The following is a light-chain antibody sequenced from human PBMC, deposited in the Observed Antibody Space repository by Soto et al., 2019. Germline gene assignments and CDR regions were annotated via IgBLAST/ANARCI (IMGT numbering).Light chain of an antibody. V-gene: IGLV2-14*01. Sequence: QSALTQPASVSGSPGQSITISCTGTSSDVGGYNYVSWYQQHPGKAPKLMIYDVSNRPSGVSNRFSGSKSGNTDSLTISGLQAEDEADYYCSSYTSSRTVVFGGGTKLPVL. CDR2: DVS. CDR3: SSYTSSRTVV. J-gene: IGLJ2*01. CDR1: SSDVGGYNY.